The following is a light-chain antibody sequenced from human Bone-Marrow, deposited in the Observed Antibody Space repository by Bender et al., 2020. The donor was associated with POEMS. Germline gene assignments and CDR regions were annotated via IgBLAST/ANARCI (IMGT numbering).Light chain of an antibody. J-gene: IGLJ3*02. V-gene: IGLV2-8*01. CDR2: EVN. CDR3: SSYAGGDRWV. CDR1: SSDVGRYIY. Sequence: QSALTQPPSASGSPGQSVTISCTGTSSDVGRYIYVSWYQQNPGKAPKLIISEVNKRPSGVPDRFSASKSGNTASLTVSGRQAEDEADYFCSSYAGGDRWVFGGGTKVTVL.